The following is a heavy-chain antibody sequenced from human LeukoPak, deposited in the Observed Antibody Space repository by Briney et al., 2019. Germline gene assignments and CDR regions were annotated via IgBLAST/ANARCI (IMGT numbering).Heavy chain of an antibody. Sequence: GGSPRLSCAASGFTFSSYAVSWVRQAPGKGLEWVSAISGSGGSTYYADSVKGRFTISRDNSKNTLYLQMNSLRAEDTAVYYCAKDSRVYDFWSGLDYWGQGTLVTVSS. CDR2: ISGSGGST. CDR3: AKDSRVYDFWSGLDY. CDR1: GFTFSSYA. J-gene: IGHJ4*02. D-gene: IGHD3-3*01. V-gene: IGHV3-23*01.